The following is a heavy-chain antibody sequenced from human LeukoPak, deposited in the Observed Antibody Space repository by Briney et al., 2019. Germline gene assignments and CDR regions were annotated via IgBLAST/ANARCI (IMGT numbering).Heavy chain of an antibody. Sequence: GGSLRLSCAASGFTFSSYAMHWVRQAPGKGLEYVSAISSNGGSTYYANSVKGRFTISRDNSKNTLYLQMGSLRAEDMAVYYCARDRGYYYDSSGSYYYYGMDVWGQGTTVTVSS. CDR2: ISSNGGST. V-gene: IGHV3-64*01. CDR3: ARDRGYYYDSSGSYYYYGMDV. J-gene: IGHJ6*02. D-gene: IGHD3-22*01. CDR1: GFTFSSYA.